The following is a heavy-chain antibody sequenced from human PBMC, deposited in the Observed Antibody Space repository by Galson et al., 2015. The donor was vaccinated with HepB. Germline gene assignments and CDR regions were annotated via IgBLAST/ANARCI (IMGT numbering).Heavy chain of an antibody. CDR3: ARKVYYYDTSNMGWFGP. J-gene: IGHJ5*02. CDR1: GFTFSTYW. V-gene: IGHV3-7*01. D-gene: IGHD3-22*01. CDR2: INQDGSKT. Sequence: SLRLSCAASGFTFSTYWLTWVRQAPGKGLEWVANINQDGSKTDYVDSVKGRFTISRDNAKNSLYLHMSSLRAEDTAIYYCARKVYYYDTSNMGWFGPWGQGTLVTVSS.